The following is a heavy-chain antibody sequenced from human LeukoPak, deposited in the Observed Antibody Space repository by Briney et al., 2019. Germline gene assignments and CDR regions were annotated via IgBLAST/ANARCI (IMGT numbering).Heavy chain of an antibody. Sequence: GGSLRLSCAASGFTLSTYAMSWVRQAPGKGLEWVANIKQDGSEKYYVDSVKGRFTISRDNAKNSLYLQMNSLRAEDTAVYYCARAAAGTYYYYDMDVWGQGTTVTVSS. CDR3: ARAAAGTYYYYDMDV. CDR2: IKQDGSEK. D-gene: IGHD6-13*01. J-gene: IGHJ6*02. CDR1: GFTLSTYA. V-gene: IGHV3-7*01.